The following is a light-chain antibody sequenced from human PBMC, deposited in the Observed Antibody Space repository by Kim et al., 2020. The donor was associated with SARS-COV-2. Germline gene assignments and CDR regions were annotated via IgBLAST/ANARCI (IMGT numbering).Light chain of an antibody. J-gene: IGLJ2*01. CDR3: QSGDISDII. CDR1: GLPNQY. V-gene: IGLV3-25*03. CDR2: KDR. Sequence: SYELTQPPSVSVSPGQTARITCSGDGLPNQYAYWYQQKPGQDPLLVIYKDRERPAGIPGRFSGSSSGTTVTLTISGVQAEDEADYFCQSGDISDIIFGGGTKLTVL.